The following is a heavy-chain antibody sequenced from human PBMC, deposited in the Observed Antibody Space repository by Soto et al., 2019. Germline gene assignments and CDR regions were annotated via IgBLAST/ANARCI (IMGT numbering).Heavy chain of an antibody. CDR1: GFTFSSYW. Sequence: EVQLVESGGGLVQPGGSLRLSCAASGFTFSSYWMSWVRQAPGKGLEWVANIKEDGSERYYVDSVKGRFTISRDNAKNSLDLQMSRLRAEDTAVYYCARATGADREDSWGQGPLVTVSS. CDR3: ARATGADREDS. D-gene: IGHD1-26*01. J-gene: IGHJ4*02. V-gene: IGHV3-7*04. CDR2: IKEDGSER.